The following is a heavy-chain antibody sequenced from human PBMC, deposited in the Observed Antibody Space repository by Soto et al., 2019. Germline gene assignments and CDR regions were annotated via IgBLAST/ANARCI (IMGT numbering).Heavy chain of an antibody. CDR1: GFTFSSYG. CDR3: AKGRYSSGWYLDY. CDR2: ISYDGSNK. Sequence: PGGSLRLSCAASGFTFSSYGMHWVRQAAGKGLEWVAVISYDGSNKYYADSVKGRVTISSDNSKNTLYLQMNSLRAEDTAVYYCAKGRYSSGWYLDYWGQGTLVTVSS. J-gene: IGHJ4*02. D-gene: IGHD6-19*01. V-gene: IGHV3-30*18.